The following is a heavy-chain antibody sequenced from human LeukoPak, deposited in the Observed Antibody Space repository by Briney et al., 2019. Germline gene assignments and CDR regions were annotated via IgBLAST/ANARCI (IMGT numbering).Heavy chain of an antibody. V-gene: IGHV4-30-2*01. CDR3: ARLVVAAIEGGYYFDY. D-gene: IGHD2-15*01. CDR1: GGSISSGGYY. J-gene: IGHJ4*02. CDR2: IYHSGST. Sequence: SETLSLTCTVSGGSISSGGYYWSWIRQPPGKVLEWIAYIYHSGSTYYNPSLKSRVTISVDRSKNLFSLTLISVTAADTAVYYCARLVVAAIEGGYYFDYWGQGTLVTVSS.